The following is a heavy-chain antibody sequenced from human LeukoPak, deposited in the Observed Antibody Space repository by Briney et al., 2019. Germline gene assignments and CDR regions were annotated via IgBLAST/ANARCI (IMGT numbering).Heavy chain of an antibody. CDR2: RRYDGSNK. Sequence: PGGSLRLSCAASSGLLFSSHGMHWVRQAPGKGLEWVAVRRYDGSNKWYADSVKGRFTISRDNSKNTLYLQMDSLRAEDTAVYYCARARNNYDSSGYSALDCWGQGTLVTVSS. D-gene: IGHD3-22*01. CDR3: ARARNNYDSSGYSALDC. CDR1: GLLFSSHG. V-gene: IGHV3-33*01. J-gene: IGHJ4*02.